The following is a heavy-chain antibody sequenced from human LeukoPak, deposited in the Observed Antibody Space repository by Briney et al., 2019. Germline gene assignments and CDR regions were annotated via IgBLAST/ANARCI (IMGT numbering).Heavy chain of an antibody. V-gene: IGHV4-39*01. CDR3: ARRTCSSTSCYIGY. D-gene: IGHD2-2*02. CDR2: IYYSGST. J-gene: IGHJ4*02. Sequence: PSKTLSLTCTVSGGSISSSSYYWGWIRQPPGKGLEWIGSIYYSGSTYYNPSLKSRVTISVDTSKNQFSLKLSSVTAADTAVYYCARRTCSSTSCYIGYWGQGTLVTVSS. CDR1: GGSISSSSYY.